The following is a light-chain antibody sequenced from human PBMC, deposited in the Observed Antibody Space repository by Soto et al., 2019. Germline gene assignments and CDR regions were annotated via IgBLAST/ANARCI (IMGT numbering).Light chain of an antibody. Sequence: ETALTQSPGTLSLSPGERATLSCRASQSVASNYLAWYQQKPGQAPRLLIYGASSRATGVPDRFSGSGSGTDFTLTIRRLEPEDFAVYYCQQYGSSPWTFGQGTKVEIK. CDR3: QQYGSSPWT. J-gene: IGKJ1*01. CDR1: QSVASNY. V-gene: IGKV3-20*01. CDR2: GAS.